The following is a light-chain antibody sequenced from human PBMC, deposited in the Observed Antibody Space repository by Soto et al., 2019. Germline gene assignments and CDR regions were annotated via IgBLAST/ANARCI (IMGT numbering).Light chain of an antibody. CDR3: QQSYNAPFN. Sequence: IQMTQSPSSLSASVGDTVTITCRASQTIDWYLNWFQQKSGQAPKLLMNAASTLRSGVPSRFSASGSGTDFTLTISSLQTEDYATYYCQQSYNAPFNFGPGTKVDIK. V-gene: IGKV1-39*01. J-gene: IGKJ3*01. CDR2: AAS. CDR1: QTIDWY.